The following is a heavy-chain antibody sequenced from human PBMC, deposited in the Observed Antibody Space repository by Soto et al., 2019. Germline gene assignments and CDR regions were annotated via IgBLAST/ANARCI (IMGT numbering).Heavy chain of an antibody. V-gene: IGHV3-74*01. J-gene: IGHJ3*02. CDR2: INSDGSTT. Sequence: EVQLVESGGGLVQPGGSLRLSCAATGFTFSTYWVHWVRQAPGKGLVWVSRINSDGSTTNYADSVKGRFTISRDNAKNTLYLQMNSLRAEDTAVYYCAKGVSTSWLRDGFDIWGQGTMVTASS. D-gene: IGHD2-2*01. CDR3: AKGVSTSWLRDGFDI. CDR1: GFTFSTYW.